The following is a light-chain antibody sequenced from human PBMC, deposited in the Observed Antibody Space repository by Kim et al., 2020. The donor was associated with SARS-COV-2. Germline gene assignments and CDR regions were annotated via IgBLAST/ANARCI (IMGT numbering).Light chain of an antibody. CDR2: KAS. V-gene: IGKV1-5*03. J-gene: IGKJ1*01. Sequence: DIQMTQSPSTVSASVGDGVTITCRASQTISSWLAWYQQRPGKAPKLLIYKASTLESGVPSRFSGSGSGTDFTLTISSLQSEDFAVYYCQQYNNWPIWTFGQGTKVDIK. CDR3: QQYNNWPIWT. CDR1: QTISSW.